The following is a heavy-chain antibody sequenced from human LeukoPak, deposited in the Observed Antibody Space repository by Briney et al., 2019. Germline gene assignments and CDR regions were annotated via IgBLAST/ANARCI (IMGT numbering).Heavy chain of an antibody. D-gene: IGHD3-22*01. CDR2: ISSNGGST. CDR1: GSTFSSYA. V-gene: IGHV3-64*01. CDR3: ARQGGSSGPYYFDY. J-gene: IGHJ4*02. Sequence: PGGSLRLSCAASGSTFSSYAMHWVRQAPGKGLEYVSAISSNGGSTYYANSVKGRFTISRDNSKNTLYLQMGSLRAEDMAVYYCARQGGSSGPYYFDYWGQGTLVTVSS.